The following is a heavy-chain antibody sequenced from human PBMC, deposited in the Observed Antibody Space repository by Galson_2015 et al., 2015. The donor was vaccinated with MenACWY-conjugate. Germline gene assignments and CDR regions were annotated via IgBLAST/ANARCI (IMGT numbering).Heavy chain of an antibody. CDR3: AKSLTILDY. CDR2: ISSAGSSI. Sequence: SLRLSCAASGFTFSSNTMNWVRQAPGKGLEWVSSISSAGSSIYYADSVKGRFTISRDNAENSLYLQMNSLRDEDTAVYYCAKSLTILDYLGQGTLVTVSS. J-gene: IGHJ4*02. V-gene: IGHV3-48*02. CDR1: GFTFSSNT. D-gene: IGHD2-21*01.